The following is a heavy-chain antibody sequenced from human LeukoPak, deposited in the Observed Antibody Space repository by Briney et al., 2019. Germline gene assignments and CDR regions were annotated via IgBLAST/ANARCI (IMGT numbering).Heavy chain of an antibody. CDR1: GGTFSSYA. D-gene: IGHD6-19*01. CDR2: IIPIFGTA. CDR3: ARDRRSTGYSSGWYEDY. V-gene: IGHV1-69*06. J-gene: IGHJ4*02. Sequence: SVKVSCKASGGTFSSYAISWVRQAPGQGLEWMGGIIPIFGTANYAQKFQGRVTITADKSTSTAYMELSSLRSEDTAVYYCARDRRSTGYSSGWYEDYWGQGTLVTVSS.